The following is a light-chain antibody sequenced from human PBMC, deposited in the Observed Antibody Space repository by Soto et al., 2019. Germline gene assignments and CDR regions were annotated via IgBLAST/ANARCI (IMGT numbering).Light chain of an antibody. V-gene: IGKV1-39*01. Sequence: DIQMTQSPSSLSASVGDRVTITCRASQSISNFLNWYQQKPGKAPKLLIYAASSLQSGVPARFSGSGSGTDFTLTISSLPLEDFAADYCQQSHSTPLAFGGGTKVEIK. CDR3: QQSHSTPLA. J-gene: IGKJ4*01. CDR2: AAS. CDR1: QSISNF.